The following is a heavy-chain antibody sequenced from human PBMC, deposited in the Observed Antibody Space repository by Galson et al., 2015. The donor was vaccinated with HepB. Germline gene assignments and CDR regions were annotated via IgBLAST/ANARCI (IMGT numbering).Heavy chain of an antibody. V-gene: IGHV3-53*01. D-gene: IGHD6-19*01. CDR1: EFTVSSNY. CDR3: ARGPTDKSRWIDY. J-gene: IGHJ4*02. Sequence: SLRLSCAASEFTVSSNYMNWVRQAPGKGLEWVSVVNSGGTTYYTDSVKGRFTVSRDNSKNTLYLQMNSLRVEDTAVYYCARGPTDKSRWIDYWGQGTLVTVSS. CDR2: VNSGGTT.